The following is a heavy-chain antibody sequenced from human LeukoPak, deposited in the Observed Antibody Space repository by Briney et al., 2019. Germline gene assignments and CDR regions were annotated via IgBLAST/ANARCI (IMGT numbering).Heavy chain of an antibody. CDR3: ARARKYGDDYYYGIDV. CDR2: IDWDDDK. Sequence: SGPTLVNPTQTPTLTCTFSGFSLSTSGMCVSWIRQPPGKALEWLARIDWDDDKYYSTSLKTRLTISKDTSKNQVVLTMTNMDPVDTATYYCARARKYGDDYYYGIDVWGQGTTVTVSS. CDR1: GFSLSTSGMC. D-gene: IGHD4-17*01. V-gene: IGHV2-70*11. J-gene: IGHJ6*02.